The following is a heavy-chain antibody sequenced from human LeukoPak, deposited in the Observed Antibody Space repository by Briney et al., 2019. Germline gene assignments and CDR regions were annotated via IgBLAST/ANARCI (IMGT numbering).Heavy chain of an antibody. V-gene: IGHV3-64*01. Sequence: PGGSLRLSCAASGFTFSSYAMHWVRQAPGKGLEYVSAISSNGGSTYYANSVKGRFTISRDNSKNTLYLQMGSLRAEDMAVYYCARGGRGLGITMVRGDENFDYWGEGPLVTVSS. D-gene: IGHD3-10*01. J-gene: IGHJ4*02. CDR2: ISSNGGST. CDR1: GFTFSSYA. CDR3: ARGGRGLGITMVRGDENFDY.